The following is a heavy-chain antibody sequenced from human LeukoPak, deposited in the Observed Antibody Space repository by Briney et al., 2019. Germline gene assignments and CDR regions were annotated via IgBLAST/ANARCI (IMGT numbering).Heavy chain of an antibody. D-gene: IGHD3-9*01. CDR2: ISSSSSYT. V-gene: IGHV3-11*06. J-gene: IGHJ4*02. CDR3: ARRPTGGGGLTGYTN. CDR1: GFTFSDYY. Sequence: GSLRLSCAASGFTFSDYYMSWIRQAPGKGLEWVSYISSSSSYTNYADSVKGRFTISRDNAKNSLYLQMNSLRAEDTAVYYCARRPTGGGGLTGYTNWGQGTLVTVSS.